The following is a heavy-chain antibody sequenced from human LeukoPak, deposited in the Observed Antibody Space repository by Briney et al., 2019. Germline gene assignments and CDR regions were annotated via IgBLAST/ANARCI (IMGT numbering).Heavy chain of an antibody. V-gene: IGHV3-7*03. J-gene: IGHJ3*01. CDR2: IKPGGNEK. CDR1: GFTFNNYW. Sequence: GSLRLSCAASGFTFNNYWMTLVRPGPGKGLEWVANIKPGGNEKYYVDSVKGRFTISRDNVKNSLYLQMNSLRAEDTAIYYCATFRFLGTWGQGTMVTVSP. CDR3: ATFRFLGT. D-gene: IGHD3-3*01.